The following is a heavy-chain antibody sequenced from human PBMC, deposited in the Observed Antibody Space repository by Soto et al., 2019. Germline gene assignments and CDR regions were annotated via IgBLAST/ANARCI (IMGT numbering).Heavy chain of an antibody. J-gene: IGHJ4*02. Sequence: SVKVSCKASGGTFSSYAISWVRQAPGQGLEWMGGIIPIFGTANYAQKFQGRVTMTRDTSISTAYMELSRLRSDDTAVYYCARVDDSSSTFDYWGQGTLVTVSS. CDR2: IIPIFGTA. D-gene: IGHD3-22*01. CDR3: ARVDDSSSTFDY. V-gene: IGHV1-69*05. CDR1: GGTFSSYA.